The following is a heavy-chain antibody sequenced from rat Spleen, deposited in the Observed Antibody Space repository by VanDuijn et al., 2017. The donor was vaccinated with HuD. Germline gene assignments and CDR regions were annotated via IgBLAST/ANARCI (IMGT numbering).Heavy chain of an antibody. CDR2: ISYDGSST. Sequence: EVQLVESDGGLVQPGRSLKLSCAASGFTFSDYYMAWVRQAPTKGLEWVATISYDGSSTYYRDSVKGRFTISRDNAKSTLYLQMDSLRSEDTGNYYCARQRVWTSGYDRWGQGVMVTVSS. D-gene: IGHD4-3*01. CDR1: GFTFSDYY. V-gene: IGHV5-29*01. CDR3: ARQRVWTSGYDR. J-gene: IGHJ2*01.